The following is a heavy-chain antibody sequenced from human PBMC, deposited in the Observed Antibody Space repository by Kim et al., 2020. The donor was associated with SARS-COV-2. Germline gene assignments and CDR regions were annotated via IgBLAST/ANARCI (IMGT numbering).Heavy chain of an antibody. D-gene: IGHD3-3*01. CDR2: ISSSSSYI. J-gene: IGHJ4*02. Sequence: GGSLRLSCAASGFTFSSYSMNWVRQAPGKGLEWVSSISSSSSYIYYADSVKGRFTISRDNAKNSLYLQMNSLRAEDTAVYYCARNYDFWSGYLMGSWIAFDYWGQGTLVTVSS. CDR1: GFTFSSYS. V-gene: IGHV3-21*01. CDR3: ARNYDFWSGYLMGSWIAFDY.